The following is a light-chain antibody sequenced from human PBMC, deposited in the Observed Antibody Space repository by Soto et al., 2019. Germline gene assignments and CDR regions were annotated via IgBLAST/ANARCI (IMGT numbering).Light chain of an antibody. J-gene: IGLJ1*01. CDR1: SSNIGAGHD. CDR2: GNG. CDR3: QSYDSSLSGSEI. Sequence: QHVLTQPPSVSGAPGQRVTISCTGSSSNIGAGHDVHWYQQLPGTAPKLLIYGNGNRPSGVPDRFSGSKSGTSASLAITGLQAEDEADYYCQSYDSSLSGSEIFGTGTKLTVL. V-gene: IGLV1-40*01.